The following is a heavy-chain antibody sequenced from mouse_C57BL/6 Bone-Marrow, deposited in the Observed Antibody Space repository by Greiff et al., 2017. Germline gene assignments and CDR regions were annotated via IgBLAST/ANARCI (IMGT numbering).Heavy chain of an antibody. CDR3: ARNLGPYVYYFDY. V-gene: IGHV2-9-1*01. J-gene: IGHJ2*01. Sequence: VKLQESGPGLVAPSQSLSITCTVSGFSLTSYAISWVRQPPGKGLEWLGVIWTGGGTNYNSAPKSRLSISKDNSKSQVFLKMNSLQTDDTARNYCARNLGPYVYYFDYWGQGTTLTVSS. CDR1: GFSLTSYA. CDR2: IWTGGGT. D-gene: IGHD1-1*01.